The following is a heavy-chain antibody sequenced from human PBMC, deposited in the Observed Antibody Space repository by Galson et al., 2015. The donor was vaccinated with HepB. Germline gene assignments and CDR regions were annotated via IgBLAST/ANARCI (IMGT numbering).Heavy chain of an antibody. J-gene: IGHJ5*02. Sequence: QSGAEVKNPGESLKISCKGSGYSFSTYWIGWVRQMPGKGLEWMGIIYPGDSDTRYSPSFQGQVTISADKSISTAYLQWISLKASDTAMYYCARGIHYDFWSGYHSNWFDPWGQGTLVTVSS. CDR2: IYPGDSDT. V-gene: IGHV5-51*03. CDR1: GYSFSTYW. D-gene: IGHD3-3*01. CDR3: ARGIHYDFWSGYHSNWFDP.